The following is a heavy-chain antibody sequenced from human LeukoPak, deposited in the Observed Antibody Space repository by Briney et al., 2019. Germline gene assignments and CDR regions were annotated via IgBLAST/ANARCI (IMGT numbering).Heavy chain of an antibody. V-gene: IGHV3-21*01. D-gene: IGHD6-13*01. CDR1: GLTFSSYS. CDR2: ISSSSSYI. Sequence: PGGSLRLSCAASGLTFSSYSMNWVRQAPGKGLEWVSSISSSSSYIYYADSVKGRFTISRDNAKNSLYLQMNSLRAEDTAVYYCAGDAAADFDYWGQGTLVTVSS. CDR3: AGDAAADFDY. J-gene: IGHJ4*02.